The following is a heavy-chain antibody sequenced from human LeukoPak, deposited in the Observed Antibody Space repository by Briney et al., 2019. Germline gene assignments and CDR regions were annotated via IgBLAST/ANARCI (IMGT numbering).Heavy chain of an antibody. J-gene: IGHJ4*02. D-gene: IGHD2-21*02. V-gene: IGHV3-30*03. CDR3: ARVGIVVVTAIADFDY. Sequence: GGSLRLSCAASGFTFSTCWMSWVRQAPGKGLEWVAVISYDGSNKYYADSVKGRFTISRDNSKNTLYLQMNSLRAEDTAVYYCARVGIVVVTAIADFDYWGQGTLVTVSS. CDR1: GFTFSTCW. CDR2: ISYDGSNK.